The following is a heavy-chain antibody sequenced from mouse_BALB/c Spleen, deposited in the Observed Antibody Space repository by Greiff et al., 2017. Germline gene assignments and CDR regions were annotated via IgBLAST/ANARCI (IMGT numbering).Heavy chain of an antibody. Sequence: VQLQQSGPGLVKPSQSLSLTCTVTGYSITSDYAWNWIRQFPGNKLEWMGYISYSGSTSYNPSLKSRISITRDTSKNQFFLQLNSVTTEDTATYYCAREEYGNYPYYYAMDYWGQGTSVTVSS. CDR3: AREEYGNYPYYYAMDY. J-gene: IGHJ4*01. CDR1: GYSITSDYA. CDR2: ISYSGST. D-gene: IGHD2-10*02. V-gene: IGHV3-2*02.